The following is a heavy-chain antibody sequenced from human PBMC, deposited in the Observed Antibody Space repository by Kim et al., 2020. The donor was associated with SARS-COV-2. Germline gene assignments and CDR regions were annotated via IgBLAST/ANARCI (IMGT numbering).Heavy chain of an antibody. CDR3: ASSGGREPHAIDY. J-gene: IGHJ4*02. Sequence: GGSLRLSCAASGFTFSSYAMSWVRQAPGKGLEWVSAISGSGGSTYYADSVKGRFTISRDNSKNTLYLQMNSLRAEDTAVYYCASSGGREPHAIDYWGQGTLVTVSS. D-gene: IGHD1-26*01. CDR1: GFTFSSYA. CDR2: ISGSGGST. V-gene: IGHV3-23*01.